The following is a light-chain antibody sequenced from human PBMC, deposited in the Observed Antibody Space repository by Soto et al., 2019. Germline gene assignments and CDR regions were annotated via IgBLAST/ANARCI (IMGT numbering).Light chain of an antibody. Sequence: DMPMTQSPTTLSASVGDRVTITCRASQNIRSWLAWYQQKPGKAPKVLIYDASTLESGVPSRFSGSGFGTEFTLTISSLQPDDFATYYCQTYHGFFGQGTKLEIK. V-gene: IGKV1-5*01. CDR3: QTYHGF. CDR1: QNIRSW. J-gene: IGKJ2*01. CDR2: DAS.